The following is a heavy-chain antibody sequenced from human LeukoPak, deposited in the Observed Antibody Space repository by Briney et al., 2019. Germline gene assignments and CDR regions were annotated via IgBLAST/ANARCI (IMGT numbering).Heavy chain of an antibody. Sequence: PGGSLRLSCAASGFTFSSYEMNWVRQAPGKGLEWVSYISSSGSTIYYADSVKGRFTISRDNAKNSLYLQMNSLRADDTAVYYCAKEYSGTFSPFPSYFDYWGQGTLVTVSS. CDR3: AKEYSGTFSPFPSYFDY. CDR2: ISSSGSTI. J-gene: IGHJ4*02. CDR1: GFTFSSYE. D-gene: IGHD1-26*01. V-gene: IGHV3-48*03.